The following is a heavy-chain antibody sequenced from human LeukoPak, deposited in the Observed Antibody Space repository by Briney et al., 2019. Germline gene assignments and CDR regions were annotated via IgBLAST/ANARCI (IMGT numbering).Heavy chain of an antibody. D-gene: IGHD3-10*01. V-gene: IGHV3-66*01. J-gene: IGHJ3*02. CDR1: GFTVSSNY. Sequence: GGSLRLSCAASGFTVSSNYMSWVRQAPGKGLEWVSVIYKSAITYYADTVRGRFTISRDNSKNTLYLQMNSLRAEDTAVYYCARDLGYGSGSYIGDAFDIWGRGTMVTVSS. CDR2: IYKSAIT. CDR3: ARDLGYGSGSYIGDAFDI.